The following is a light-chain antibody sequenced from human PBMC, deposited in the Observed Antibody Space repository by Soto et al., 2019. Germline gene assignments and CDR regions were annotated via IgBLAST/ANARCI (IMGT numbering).Light chain of an antibody. CDR2: ATS. CDR1: QSVGSN. CDR3: QEYSSWWT. V-gene: IGKV3-15*01. J-gene: IGKJ1*01. Sequence: EIVMTQSPATLSVSPGERATLSCRASQSVGSNLAWYQQRPGQAPRLLIYATSTRANGVPARFSGSGSGTEFTLTISSLQSEDLAVYYCQEYSSWWTFGQGTKVEIK.